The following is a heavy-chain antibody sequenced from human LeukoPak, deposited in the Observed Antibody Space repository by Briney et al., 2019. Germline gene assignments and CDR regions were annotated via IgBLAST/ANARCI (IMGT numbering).Heavy chain of an antibody. J-gene: IGHJ6*03. D-gene: IGHD3-22*01. CDR1: GGSSSGYN. CDR2: INHSGST. Sequence: SETLSLTCGVYGGSSSGYNWTWIRQAPGKGLEWIGEINHSGSTNYNPSLKSRVTISVDTSKNQFSLKLSSVTAADTALYYCARGRVTMIVVVNSYYYSMDVWGKGTTVTVSS. CDR3: ARGRVTMIVVVNSYYYSMDV. V-gene: IGHV4-34*01.